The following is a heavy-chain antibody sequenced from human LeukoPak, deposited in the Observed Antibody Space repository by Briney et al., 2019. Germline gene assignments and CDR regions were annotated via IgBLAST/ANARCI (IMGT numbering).Heavy chain of an antibody. CDR2: FDPEDGET. D-gene: IGHD3-22*01. CDR3: ATAGYYYGIDAFDI. J-gene: IGHJ3*02. Sequence: ASVKVSCKVSGYTLTELSMHWVRQAPGKGLERMGGFDPEDGETIYAQKFQGRVTMTEDTSTDTAYMELSSLRSEDTAVYYCATAGYYYGIDAFDIWGQGTMVTVSS. CDR1: GYTLTELS. V-gene: IGHV1-24*01.